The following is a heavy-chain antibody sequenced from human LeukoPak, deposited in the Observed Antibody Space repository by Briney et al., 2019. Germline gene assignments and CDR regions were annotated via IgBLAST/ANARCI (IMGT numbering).Heavy chain of an antibody. V-gene: IGHV3-30*04. CDR2: ISYDGSNK. J-gene: IGHJ4*02. CDR1: GFTFSSYA. D-gene: IGHD5-24*01. Sequence: PGGSLRLSCAASGFTFSSYAMHWVRQAPGKGLEWVAVISYDGSNKYYADSVKGRFTISRDNSKNTLYLQMNSLRAEDTAVYYCARDPYRGDGYKNWYYFDYWGQGTLVTVSS. CDR3: ARDPYRGDGYKNWYYFDY.